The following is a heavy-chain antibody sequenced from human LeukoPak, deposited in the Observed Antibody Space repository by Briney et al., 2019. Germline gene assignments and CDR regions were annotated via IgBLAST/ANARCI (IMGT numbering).Heavy chain of an antibody. CDR2: LYHSGRT. D-gene: IGHD6-19*01. V-gene: IGHV4-30-4*01. Sequence: SQTLSLTCTGSGGSISSGDYYWRWIRQPPGKGLEWIGYLYHSGRTYYNASLRSRVTISVDTSKNQFSLKLSSVTAADTAVYYCASVDSSGWYVDYWGQGTLVTVSS. CDR1: GGSISSGDYY. CDR3: ASVDSSGWYVDY. J-gene: IGHJ4*02.